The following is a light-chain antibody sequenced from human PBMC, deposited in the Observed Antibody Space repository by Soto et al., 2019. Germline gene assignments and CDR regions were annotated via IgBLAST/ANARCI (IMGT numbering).Light chain of an antibody. Sequence: QSALTQPPSASGAPGQRVTISCTGSSSNIGAAYDVHWYQNLPGTAPKLLISGNTNRPSGVPDRFSGSKSGTSASLAITGLQTEDESYFYGQSYDDIFTGYLLGTGTKSTGL. CDR3: QSYDDIFTGYL. CDR1: SSNIGAAYD. V-gene: IGLV1-40*01. CDR2: GNT. J-gene: IGLJ1*01.